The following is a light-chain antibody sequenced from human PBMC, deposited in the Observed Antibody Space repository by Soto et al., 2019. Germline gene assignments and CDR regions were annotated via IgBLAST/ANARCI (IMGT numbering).Light chain of an antibody. J-gene: IGKJ4*01. V-gene: IGKV2-28*01. Sequence: EIVMTQSPLSLPVTPGEPASISCRSSQSLLHSDGYNYLAWYLQKPGHSPQLLIDLASSQASGVPDRFSGSGSGTDFTLKISRVEAEDVGVYFCMQALQTPTFGGVTKVEI. CDR1: QSLLHSDGYNY. CDR2: LAS. CDR3: MQALQTPT.